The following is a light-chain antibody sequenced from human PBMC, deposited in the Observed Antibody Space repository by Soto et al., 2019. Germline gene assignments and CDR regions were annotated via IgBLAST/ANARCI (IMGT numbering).Light chain of an antibody. CDR3: QSYDSSPVV. Sequence: QSVLTQPPSVSGAPGQRVTISCTESSSNIGAGYDVHWYQQLPGTAPKLLIYGNSNRPSGVPDRFSGSKSGTSASLAITGLQAEDEADYYCQSYDSSPVVFGGGTKVTVL. CDR2: GNS. J-gene: IGLJ2*01. V-gene: IGLV1-40*01. CDR1: SSNIGAGYD.